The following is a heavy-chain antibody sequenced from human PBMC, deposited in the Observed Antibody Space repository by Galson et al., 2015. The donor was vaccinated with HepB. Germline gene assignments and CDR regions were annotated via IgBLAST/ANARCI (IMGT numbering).Heavy chain of an antibody. CDR3: VRGPIVGAPPPGY. CDR2: IIPILGIA. J-gene: IGHJ4*02. D-gene: IGHD1-26*01. Sequence: SVKVSCKASGGTFSSYTISWVRQAPGQGLEWMGRIIPILGIANYAQKFQGRVTITADRSTSTAYMELSSLKSEDTAVYYCVRGPIVGAPPPGYWGQGTLVTVSS. V-gene: IGHV1-69*02. CDR1: GGTFSSYT.